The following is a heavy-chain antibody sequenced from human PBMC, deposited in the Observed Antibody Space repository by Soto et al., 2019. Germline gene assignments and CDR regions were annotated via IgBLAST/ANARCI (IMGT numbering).Heavy chain of an antibody. V-gene: IGHV4-39*01. J-gene: IGHJ5*02. D-gene: IGHD6-13*01. CDR2: IHSSGST. CDR3: AETAAPGSGWFGP. CDR1: GDSISSSSYY. Sequence: SETLSLTCTVSGDSISSSSYYWGWIRQPPGKGLEWIATIHSSGSTSYNPSLKSRVTISVDTSKKQFSPKLNSVTATDTAVYYCAETAAPGSGWFGPWGQGTLVTVSS.